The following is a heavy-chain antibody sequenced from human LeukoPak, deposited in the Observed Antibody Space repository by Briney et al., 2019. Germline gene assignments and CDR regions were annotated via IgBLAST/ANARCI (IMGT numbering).Heavy chain of an antibody. Sequence: PGGSLRLSCSASGLSVNSNFLTWVRQAPGKGLEWVSVIFSGGSTYYADSVKGRFTISRDNSKNTLYLQMNSLRVEDTAVYYCARGRRWDLLVSLIDASDIWGQGTMVTVSS. V-gene: IGHV3-53*01. D-gene: IGHD1-26*01. CDR3: ARGRRWDLLVSLIDASDI. J-gene: IGHJ3*02. CDR1: GLSVNSNF. CDR2: IFSGGST.